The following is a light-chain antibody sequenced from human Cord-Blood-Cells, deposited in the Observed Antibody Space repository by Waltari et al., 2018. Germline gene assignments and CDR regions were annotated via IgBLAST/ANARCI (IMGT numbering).Light chain of an antibody. Sequence: DIQMTQSPSTLSASVGDRVTITCRPSQSISSWLAWYQQKPGKAPTLLIYKASSLESGVPSRFSGSGSGTEFTLTISSLQPDDFATYYCQQYNSYSGTFGQGTKVEIK. CDR1: QSISSW. CDR2: KAS. CDR3: QQYNSYSGT. J-gene: IGKJ1*01. V-gene: IGKV1-5*03.